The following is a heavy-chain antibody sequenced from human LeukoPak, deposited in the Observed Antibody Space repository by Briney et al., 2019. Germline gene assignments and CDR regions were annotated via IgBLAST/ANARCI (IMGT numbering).Heavy chain of an antibody. CDR2: IYHSGSA. CDR1: GGSISSGGYS. Sequence: SQTLSLTCAVSGGSISSGGYSWSWIRQPSGKGLEWIGYIYHSGSAYYNPSLKSRVTISVDTSKNQFSLKLSSVTAADTAVYYCARGKISAPPDWFDYRGQGTLVTVSS. CDR3: ARGKISAPPDWFDY. V-gene: IGHV4-30-2*05. D-gene: IGHD2/OR15-2a*01. J-gene: IGHJ5*01.